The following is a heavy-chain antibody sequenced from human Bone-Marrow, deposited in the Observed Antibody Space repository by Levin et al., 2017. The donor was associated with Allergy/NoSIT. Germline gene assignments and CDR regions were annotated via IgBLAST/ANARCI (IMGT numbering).Heavy chain of an antibody. V-gene: IGHV1-18*01. J-gene: IGHJ3*02. D-gene: IGHD6-13*01. Sequence: ASVKVSCKASGYTFTSYGISWVRQAPGQGLEWMGWISAYNGNTNYAQKLQGRVTMTTDTSTSTAYMELRSLRSDDTAVYYCARDRSSSWYGDAFDIWGQGTMVTVSS. CDR1: GYTFTSYG. CDR3: ARDRSSSWYGDAFDI. CDR2: ISAYNGNT.